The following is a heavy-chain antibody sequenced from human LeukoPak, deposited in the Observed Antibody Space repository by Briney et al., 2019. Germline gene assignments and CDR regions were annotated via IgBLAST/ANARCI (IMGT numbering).Heavy chain of an antibody. CDR1: GFTFSSYA. V-gene: IGHV3-23*01. CDR3: AKSAGTALYYNMDV. CDR2: IRDTGGST. D-gene: IGHD1-7*01. J-gene: IGHJ6*02. Sequence: TGGSLRLSCAASGFTFSSYAMSWVRQAPGKGLEWVSGIRDTGGSTYYADSVEGRFTISRDNSKNTLYLQMNTLRAEDTAIYYCAKSAGTALYYNMDVWGQGTTVTVSS.